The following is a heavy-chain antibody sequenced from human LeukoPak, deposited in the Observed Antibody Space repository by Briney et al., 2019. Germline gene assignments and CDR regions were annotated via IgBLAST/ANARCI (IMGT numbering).Heavy chain of an antibody. V-gene: IGHV1-18*01. Sequence: GASVKVSCKASGYTFTSYGISWVRQAPGQGLEWMGWISAYDGNTNYAQKLQGRVTMTTDTSTNTAYMELRSLRSDDTAVYYCARDEAVLWFGELQNYWGQGTLVTVSS. J-gene: IGHJ4*02. D-gene: IGHD3-10*01. CDR3: ARDEAVLWFGELQNY. CDR2: ISAYDGNT. CDR1: GYTFTSYG.